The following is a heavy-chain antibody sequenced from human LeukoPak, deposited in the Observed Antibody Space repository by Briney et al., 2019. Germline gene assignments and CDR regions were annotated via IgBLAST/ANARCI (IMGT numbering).Heavy chain of an antibody. CDR2: ISSSSSYI. V-gene: IGHV3-21*01. D-gene: IGHD4-17*01. J-gene: IGHJ5*02. CDR3: TKDPNGDYVGAFDP. Sequence: GGSLRLSCAASGFTFSSYSMNWVRQAPGKGLEWVSSISSSSSYIYYADSVKGRFTISRDNAKNSLYLQMNSLRAEDTAVYYCTKDPNGDYVGAFDPWGQGTLVTVSS. CDR1: GFTFSSYS.